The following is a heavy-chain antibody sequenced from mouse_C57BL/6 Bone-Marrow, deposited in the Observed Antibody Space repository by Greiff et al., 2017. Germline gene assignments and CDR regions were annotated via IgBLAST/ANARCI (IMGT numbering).Heavy chain of an antibody. V-gene: IGHV1-63*01. J-gene: IGHJ2*01. Sequence: QVQLQQSGAELVRPGTSVKMSCKASGYTFTNYWIGWAKQRPGHGLEWIGDIYPGGGYTNYNEKFKGKATLTVATSSSTAYMQLSSLTSEDSAVYYGARWWSYYFDYWGQGTTLTVSS. CDR1: GYTFTNYW. CDR3: ARWWSYYFDY. CDR2: IYPGGGYT. D-gene: IGHD1-1*02.